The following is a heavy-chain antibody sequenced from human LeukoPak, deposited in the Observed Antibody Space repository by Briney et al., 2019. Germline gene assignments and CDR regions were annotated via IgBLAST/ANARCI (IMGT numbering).Heavy chain of an antibody. D-gene: IGHD3-16*02. Sequence: GASVKVSCKASGYTFTSYGISWVRQAPGQGLEWMGWISAYNGNTNYAQKLQGRVTMTTDTSTSTAYMELRSLRSDDTAVYYCARVYYDYVWGSYRPRGNYFDYWGQGTLVTVSS. J-gene: IGHJ4*02. V-gene: IGHV1-18*01. CDR1: GYTFTSYG. CDR2: ISAYNGNT. CDR3: ARVYYDYVWGSYRPRGNYFDY.